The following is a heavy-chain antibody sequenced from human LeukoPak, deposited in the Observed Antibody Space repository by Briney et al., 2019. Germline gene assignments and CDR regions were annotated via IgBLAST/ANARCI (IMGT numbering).Heavy chain of an antibody. V-gene: IGHV4-34*01. Sequence: SETLSLTCAVYGGSFSGYYWSWIRQPPGKGLEWIGEINHSGSTNYNPSLKSRVTKSVDTSKNQFSLKLSSVTAADTAVYYCARAFYFWTNWFDPWGQGTLVTVSS. CDR1: GGSFSGYY. CDR2: INHSGST. CDR3: ARAFYFWTNWFDP. J-gene: IGHJ5*02. D-gene: IGHD3/OR15-3a*01.